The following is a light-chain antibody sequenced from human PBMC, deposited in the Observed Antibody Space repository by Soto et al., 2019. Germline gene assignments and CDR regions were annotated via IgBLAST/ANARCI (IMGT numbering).Light chain of an antibody. CDR1: SSDIGGYNF. Sequence: QSALTQPASVSGSPGQSITISCTGTSSDIGGYNFVSWYQQHPGNAPNLIIYDVASRPSGVSDRFSGSKSGNAASLTISGLQAEYGALYYCNAYTTSGAIVFGGGTKLTVL. CDR3: NAYTTSGAIV. V-gene: IGLV2-14*03. CDR2: DVA. J-gene: IGLJ3*02.